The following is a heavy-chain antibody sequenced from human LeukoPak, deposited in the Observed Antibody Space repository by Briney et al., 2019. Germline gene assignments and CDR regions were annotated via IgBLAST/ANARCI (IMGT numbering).Heavy chain of an antibody. V-gene: IGHV3-30*03. Sequence: GGSLRLSCAASGFTFSSYGMHWVRQAPGKGLEWVAVISYDGSNKYYADSVKGRFTISRDNSKNTLYLQMNSLRVDDTAVYYCARRDIVVVVSASDYWGQGTLVTVSS. J-gene: IGHJ4*02. CDR3: ARRDIVVVVSASDY. CDR2: ISYDGSNK. D-gene: IGHD2-15*01. CDR1: GFTFSSYG.